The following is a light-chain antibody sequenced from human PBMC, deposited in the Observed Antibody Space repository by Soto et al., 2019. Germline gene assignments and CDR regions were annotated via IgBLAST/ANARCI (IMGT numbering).Light chain of an antibody. V-gene: IGLV1-44*01. CDR2: TNN. CDR3: AAWDDSLNGYV. J-gene: IGLJ1*01. Sequence: QLVLTQPPSASGTPGQRVTISCSGGSYNIGSNTVSWYQQLPGTAPKLLIYTNNQRPSRVPDRFSGSRSGTSASLAIRGLQSEDEADYYCAAWDDSLNGYVFGTGTKLTVL. CDR1: SYNIGSNT.